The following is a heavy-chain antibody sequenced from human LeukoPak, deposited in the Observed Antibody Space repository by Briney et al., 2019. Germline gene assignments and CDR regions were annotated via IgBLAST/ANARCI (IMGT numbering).Heavy chain of an antibody. V-gene: IGHV4-39*07. Sequence: PSETLSLTCNVSGGSISIDTFYWGWIRQPPGKGLEWIGSIYYSGNTYYNPSVETRVTISIDTSKNQFSLKLTSVTAADTAVYFCARGTLRLFDYWGQGTLVTVSS. CDR3: ARGTLRLFDY. CDR2: IYYSGNT. D-gene: IGHD5/OR15-5a*01. CDR1: GGSISIDTFY. J-gene: IGHJ4*02.